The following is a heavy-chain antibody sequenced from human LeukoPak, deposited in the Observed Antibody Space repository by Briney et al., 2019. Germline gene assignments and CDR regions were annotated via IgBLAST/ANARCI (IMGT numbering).Heavy chain of an antibody. CDR2: INPNSGGT. V-gene: IGHV1-2*02. Sequence: ASVKVSCKASGYTFTGYYMHWVRQAPGQGLEWMGWINPNSGGTNYAQKFQGRVTMTRDTSISTAYMELSRLRSDDTAVYYCARGVPAAMIGYNWFGPWGQGTLVTVSS. D-gene: IGHD2-2*01. J-gene: IGHJ5*02. CDR1: GYTFTGYY. CDR3: ARGVPAAMIGYNWFGP.